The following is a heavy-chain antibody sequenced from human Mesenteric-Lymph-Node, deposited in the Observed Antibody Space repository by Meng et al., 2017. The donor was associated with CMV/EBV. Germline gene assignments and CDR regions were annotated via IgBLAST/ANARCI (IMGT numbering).Heavy chain of an antibody. CDR2: INQSGST. Sequence: CAVYGGSFSGYYCSWIRQTPGKGLEWMGEINQSGSTNYNPSLMSRVTMSEDTSKNQFALKLSSVTAADTAVYYCASSMGSGHYYFDFWGQGTLVTVSS. D-gene: IGHD3-22*01. CDR3: ASSMGSGHYYFDF. V-gene: IGHV4-34*01. CDR1: GGSFSGYY. J-gene: IGHJ4*02.